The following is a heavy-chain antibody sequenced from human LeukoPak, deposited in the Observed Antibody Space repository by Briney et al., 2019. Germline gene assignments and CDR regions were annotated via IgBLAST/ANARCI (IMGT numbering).Heavy chain of an antibody. Sequence: PSETLSLTCAVYGGSFSGYYWSWVRQAPGKGLEWVGRIRNKVDGGTTDYAAPVKGRFTISRDDSKNTLYLHMDSLKTEDTAVYYCTTAAFTWGQGTLVTVSS. D-gene: IGHD3-16*01. CDR1: GGSFSGYY. CDR3: TTAAFT. J-gene: IGHJ4*02. CDR2: IRNKVDGGTT. V-gene: IGHV3-15*01.